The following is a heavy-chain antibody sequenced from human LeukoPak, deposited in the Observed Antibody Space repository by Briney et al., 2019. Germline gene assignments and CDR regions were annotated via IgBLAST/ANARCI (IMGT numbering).Heavy chain of an antibody. Sequence: SETLSLTCTISGASISDTNWWTWVRQPPGKGLEWIGEISHNGNTNYSPSLKSRVTISVDKSKNQFTLRLDSVTAADTAVYYCARDGYSAYDRDLDHGGQGALVTVS. CDR2: ISHNGNT. V-gene: IGHV4-4*02. J-gene: IGHJ4*02. CDR1: GASISDTNW. CDR3: ARDGYSAYDRDLDH. D-gene: IGHD5-12*01.